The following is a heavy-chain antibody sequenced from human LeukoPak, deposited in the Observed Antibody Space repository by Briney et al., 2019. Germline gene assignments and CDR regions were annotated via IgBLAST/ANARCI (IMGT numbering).Heavy chain of an antibody. CDR1: GYTFTSYD. CDR3: ARDAGAYSSSWKDY. V-gene: IGHV1-8*01. D-gene: IGHD6-13*01. CDR2: MNPNSGNT. Sequence: ASVKVSCKASGYTFTSYDINWVRQATGQGLEWMGWMNPNSGNTSYAQKFQGRVTMTRDTSTSTVYMELSSLGSEDTAVYYCARDAGAYSSSWKDYWGQGTLVTVSS. J-gene: IGHJ4*02.